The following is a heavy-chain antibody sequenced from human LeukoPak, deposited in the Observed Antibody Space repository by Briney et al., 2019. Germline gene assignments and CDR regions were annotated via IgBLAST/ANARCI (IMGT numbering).Heavy chain of an antibody. CDR2: IYYSGNT. J-gene: IGHJ4*02. V-gene: IGHV4-61*01. CDR1: GGSFSSGSYY. D-gene: IGHD3-10*01. CDR3: ARDSWFGEVLYY. Sequence: SETLSLTCTVSGGSFSSGSYYWSWIRQPPGTGLEWIGYIYYSGNTNYNPSLKSRVTISVDTSKNQFSLKLSCVTAADTAVYYCARDSWFGEVLYYWGQGTLVTVSS.